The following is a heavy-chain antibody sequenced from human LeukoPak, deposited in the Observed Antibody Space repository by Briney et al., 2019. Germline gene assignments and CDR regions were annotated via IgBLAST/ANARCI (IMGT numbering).Heavy chain of an antibody. CDR3: ARRSYGYYFDY. CDR1: GGSISSGSYY. J-gene: IGHJ4*02. V-gene: IGHV4-61*02. D-gene: IGHD5-18*01. Sequence: SETLSLTCTVSGGSISSGSYYWSWIRQPAGKGLEWIGRIYTSGSTNYNPSLKSRVTISVDTSKNQFSLKLSSVTAADTAVYYCARRSYGYYFDYWGQGTLVTVSS. CDR2: IYTSGST.